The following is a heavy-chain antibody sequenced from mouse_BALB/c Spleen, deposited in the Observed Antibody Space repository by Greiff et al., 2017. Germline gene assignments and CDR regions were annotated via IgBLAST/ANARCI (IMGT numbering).Heavy chain of an antibody. Sequence: LVESGAELMKPGASVKISCKATGYTFSSYWIEWVKQRPGHGLEWIGEILPGSGSTNYNEKFKGKATFTADTSSNTAYMQLSSLTSEDSAVYYCARGPTGAWFAYWGQGTLVTVSA. CDR3: ARGPTGAWFAY. V-gene: IGHV1-9*01. D-gene: IGHD1-1*01. CDR2: ILPGSGST. CDR1: GYTFSSYW. J-gene: IGHJ3*01.